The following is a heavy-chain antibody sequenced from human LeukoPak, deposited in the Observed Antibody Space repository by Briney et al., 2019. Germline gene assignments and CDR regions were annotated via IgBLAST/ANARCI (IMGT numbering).Heavy chain of an antibody. V-gene: IGHV3-21*01. D-gene: IGHD3-10*01. J-gene: IGHJ4*02. CDR1: GFTFSSYS. CDR3: ARDNVIRGAPEFDY. Sequence: PGGSLRLSCAASGFTFSSYSMNWVRQAPGKGLEWVSSISSSSSYIYYADSVKGRFTISRDNAKNSLYLQMNSLRAEDTAMYYCARDNVIRGAPEFDYWGQGTPVTVSS. CDR2: ISSSSSYI.